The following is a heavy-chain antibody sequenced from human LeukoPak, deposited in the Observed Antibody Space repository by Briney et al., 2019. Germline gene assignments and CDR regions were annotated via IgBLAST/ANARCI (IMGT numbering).Heavy chain of an antibody. J-gene: IGHJ4*02. CDR1: GGSFSGYY. V-gene: IGHV4-34*01. CDR3: ARGRTTLGYCSSTSCPSFDY. D-gene: IGHD2-2*01. Sequence: SETLSLTCAVYGGSFSGYYWSWIRQPPGKGLEWIGEINHSGSTNYNPSLKSRVTISVDTSKNQFSLKLSSVTAADTAEYYCARGRTTLGYCSSTSCPSFDYWGQGTLVTVSS. CDR2: INHSGST.